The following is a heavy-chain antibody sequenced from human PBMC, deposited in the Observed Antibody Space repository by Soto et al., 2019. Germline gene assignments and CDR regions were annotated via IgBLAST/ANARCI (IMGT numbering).Heavy chain of an antibody. V-gene: IGHV4-39*01. D-gene: IGHD3-22*01. CDR2: RYDDAST. CDR1: GDSIRNRNYY. Sequence: QLQLQESGPGLVKPSETLSLSCSVSGDSIRNRNYYWAWIRQPPGQGLEWIVSRYDDASTFYNPSLKRRVTISIDTAQKQLALKVTSVTAADTAVYYCARGIYLGPSGYYLEFWGQGTLVTVSS. J-gene: IGHJ4*02. CDR3: ARGIYLGPSGYYLEF.